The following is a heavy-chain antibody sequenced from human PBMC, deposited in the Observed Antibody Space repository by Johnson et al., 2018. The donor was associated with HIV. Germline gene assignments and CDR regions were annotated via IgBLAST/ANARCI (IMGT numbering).Heavy chain of an antibody. V-gene: IGHV3-20*04. CDR1: GFTFSSYD. CDR3: ARATTSKDHAFDI. J-gene: IGHJ3*02. CDR2: INWNGGSK. D-gene: IGHD1-14*01. Sequence: VQLVESGGGLVQPGGSLRLSCAASGFTFSSYDMHWVRQATGKGLEWVSGINWNGGSKGYGDSVKGRFTLSRDNAKNSLYLQMNNLGAKDTAVFYCARATTSKDHAFDIWGQGTMVTVSS.